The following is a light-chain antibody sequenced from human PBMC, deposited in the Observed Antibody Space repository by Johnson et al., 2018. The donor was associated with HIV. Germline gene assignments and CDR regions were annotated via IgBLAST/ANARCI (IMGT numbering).Light chain of an antibody. V-gene: IGLV1-51*01. CDR2: YNN. CDR3: GTWDSGLGAVYV. CDR1: SSNIGNNY. J-gene: IGLJ1*01. Sequence: QSVLTQPLSVSAAPGQTVTISCSGSSSNIGNNYVTWYQQLPGTVPKLLIYYNNKRPSGIPARFSDSNSGTSATLGIIGLQTGDEAGYYCGTWDSGLGAVYVFGPGTKVTVL.